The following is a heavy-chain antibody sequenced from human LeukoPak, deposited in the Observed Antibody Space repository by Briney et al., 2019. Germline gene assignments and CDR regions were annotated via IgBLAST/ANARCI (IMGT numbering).Heavy chain of an antibody. J-gene: IGHJ5*02. D-gene: IGHD3-10*01. CDR3: AKGPAMVRGTFDP. CDR2: ISGSGGST. CDR1: GFTFSSYG. V-gene: IGHV3-23*01. Sequence: GGSLRLSCAASGFTFSSYGMSWVRQAPGKGLEWVSAISGSGGSTYYADSVKGGFTISRDNSKNTLYLQMNSLRTAETAVYYCAKGPAMVRGTFDPWGQGTLVTVSS.